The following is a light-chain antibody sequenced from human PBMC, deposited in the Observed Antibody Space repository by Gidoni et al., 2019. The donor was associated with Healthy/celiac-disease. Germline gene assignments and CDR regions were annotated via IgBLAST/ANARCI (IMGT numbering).Light chain of an antibody. Sequence: ELVFTQSPGTLSLSPGERATLSCRASQSVSSSYLAWYQQKPGQAPRLLIYGASSRATGIPDRFSGSGSGTDFTLTISRLETEDFAVYDCQQYGSSPPLTFGGGTKVEIK. CDR1: QSVSSSY. J-gene: IGKJ4*01. V-gene: IGKV3-20*01. CDR3: QQYGSSPPLT. CDR2: GAS.